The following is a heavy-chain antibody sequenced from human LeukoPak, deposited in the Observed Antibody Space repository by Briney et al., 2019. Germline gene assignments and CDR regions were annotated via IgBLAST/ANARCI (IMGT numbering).Heavy chain of an antibody. CDR2: ISYDGSNK. CDR3: ARDPVLRYFDWLSGGGYYGMDV. J-gene: IGHJ6*02. Sequence: QPGRSLRLSCAASGFTFSSYAMHWVRQAPGKGLEWVAVISYDGSNKYYADSVKGRFTISRDNSKNTLYLQMNSLRAEDTAVYYCARDPVLRYFDWLSGGGYYGMDVWGQGTTVTVSS. D-gene: IGHD3-9*01. V-gene: IGHV3-30-3*01. CDR1: GFTFSSYA.